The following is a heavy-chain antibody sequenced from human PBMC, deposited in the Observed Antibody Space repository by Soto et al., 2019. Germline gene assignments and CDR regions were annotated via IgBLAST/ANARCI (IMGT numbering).Heavy chain of an antibody. CDR2: IIPIFGTA. J-gene: IGHJ4*02. V-gene: IGHV1-69*12. CDR3: ASMRAGVAARGNDY. CDR1: GGTFSSYA. Sequence: QVQLVQSGAEVKKPGSSVKVSCKASGGTFSSYAISWVRQAPGQGLEWMGGIIPIFGTANYAQKFQGRVTIPADESTSKAYMELGSLRSEDTAVYYCASMRAGVAARGNDYWGQGTLVTVSS. D-gene: IGHD6-6*01.